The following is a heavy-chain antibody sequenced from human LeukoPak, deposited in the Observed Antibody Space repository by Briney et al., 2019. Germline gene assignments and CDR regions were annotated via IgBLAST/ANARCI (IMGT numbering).Heavy chain of an antibody. CDR2: IKQDGSEK. CDR1: GFTFSSYW. D-gene: IGHD6-6*01. Sequence: PGGSLRLSCAASGFTFSSYWMSWVRQAPGKGLEWVANIKQDGSEKYYVDSVKGRFTISRDNAKNSLYLQMNSLRAEDTAVYYYAREGSSSSEILDYWGQGTLVTVSS. CDR3: AREGSSSSEILDY. V-gene: IGHV3-7*01. J-gene: IGHJ4*02.